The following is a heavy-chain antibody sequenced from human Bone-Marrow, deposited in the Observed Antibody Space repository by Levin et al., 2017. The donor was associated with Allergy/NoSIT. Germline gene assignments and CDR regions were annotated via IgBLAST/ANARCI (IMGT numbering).Heavy chain of an antibody. CDR1: GFTFSSYA. CDR2: ISYDGSTT. J-gene: IGHJ4*02. D-gene: IGHD3-22*01. CDR3: ARADSSAYPDY. V-gene: IGHV3-30-3*01. Sequence: PGESLKISCAASGFTFSSYAMHWFRQAPGKGLEWVAVISYDGSTTYYADSVKGRFTISRDNSNNTLYVQMDSLRPEDTAVIYCARADSSAYPDYWGQGTLVSVSS.